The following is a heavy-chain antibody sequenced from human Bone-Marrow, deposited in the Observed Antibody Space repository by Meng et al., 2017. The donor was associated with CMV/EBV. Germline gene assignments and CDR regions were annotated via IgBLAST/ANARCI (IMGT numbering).Heavy chain of an antibody. CDR1: GFTFSSYG. CDR3: AKDGEYQLLLHYDFWSGTLDV. Sequence: GESLKISCAASGFTFSSYGMHWVRQAPGKGLEWVAVIWYDGSNKYYADSVKGRLTISRDNSKNTLYLQMNSLRAEDTAVYYCAKDGEYQLLLHYDFWSGTLDVWGQGPTVTGSS. V-gene: IGHV3-33*06. J-gene: IGHJ6*02. CDR2: IWYDGSNK. D-gene: IGHD3-3*01.